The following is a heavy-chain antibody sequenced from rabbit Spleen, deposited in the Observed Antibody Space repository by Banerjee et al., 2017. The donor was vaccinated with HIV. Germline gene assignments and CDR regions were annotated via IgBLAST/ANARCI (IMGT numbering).Heavy chain of an antibody. CDR3: ARGSATMTMVITGFYFNL. CDR2: IGPGFGST. Sequence: ELVESGGGLVQPGESLKVSCKASGFDFSRYSINWVRQAPGKGPEWIAYIGPGFGSTYYANSVKGRFTISSDNAQNTVFLQMTSLTAADTATYFCARGSATMTMVITGFYFNLWGPGTLVTVS. J-gene: IGHJ4*01. D-gene: IGHD2-1*01. V-gene: IGHV1S47*01. CDR1: GFDFSRYS.